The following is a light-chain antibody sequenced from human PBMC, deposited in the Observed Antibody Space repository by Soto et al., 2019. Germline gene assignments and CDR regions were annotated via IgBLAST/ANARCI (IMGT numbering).Light chain of an antibody. Sequence: EIVLTQSPGTLSLSPGERATLSCRASQSVSSSYLAWYQHKPGQAPRLLIYDASNRATGIPARFSGSGYGTDFTLTISSLEPEDFAVYYCQQRSNWPTFGQGTRLENK. J-gene: IGKJ5*01. V-gene: IGKV3D-20*02. CDR1: QSVSSSY. CDR3: QQRSNWPT. CDR2: DAS.